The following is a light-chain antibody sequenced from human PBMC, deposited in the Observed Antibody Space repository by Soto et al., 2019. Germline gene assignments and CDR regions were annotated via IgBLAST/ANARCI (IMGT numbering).Light chain of an antibody. CDR2: GNS. CDR3: QSYDSSIYV. V-gene: IGLV1-40*01. J-gene: IGLJ1*01. CDR1: SSNIGAGYD. Sequence: SVLKRVASVCGARGQRVTISSTGSSSNIGAGYDVHWYQQLPGTAPKLLIYGNSNRPSGVPDRFSGSKSGTSASLAITGLQAEDEADYYCQSYDSSIYVFGTGTKVTVL.